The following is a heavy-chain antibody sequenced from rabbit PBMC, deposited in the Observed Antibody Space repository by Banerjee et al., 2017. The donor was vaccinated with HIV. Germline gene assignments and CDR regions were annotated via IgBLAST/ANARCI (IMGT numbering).Heavy chain of an antibody. V-gene: IGHV1S45*01. CDR1: GFSFSSSYW. D-gene: IGHD6-1*01. Sequence: QEQLVESGGDLVKPEGSLTLTCTASGFSFSSSYWMCWVRQAPGKGLERIGCIYAGSSSTYYASWAKGRFTISKTSSTTVTLQMTSLTVADTATYFCARDPYAYHFNLWGPGTLVTVS. CDR2: IYAGSSST. J-gene: IGHJ4*01. CDR3: ARDPYAYHFNL.